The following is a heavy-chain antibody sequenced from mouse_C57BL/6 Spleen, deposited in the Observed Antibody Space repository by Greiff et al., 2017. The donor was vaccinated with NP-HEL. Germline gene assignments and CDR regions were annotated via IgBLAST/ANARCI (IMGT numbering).Heavy chain of an antibody. Sequence: QVHVKQPGPELVKPGASVKLSCKASGYTFTSYWMHWVKQRPGQGLEWIGMIHPNSGSTNYNEKFKSKATLTVDKSSSTAYMQLSSLTSEDSAVYYCARIGSLYYFDYWGQGTTLTVSS. D-gene: IGHD2-14*01. CDR3: ARIGSLYYFDY. CDR2: IHPNSGST. CDR1: GYTFTSYW. J-gene: IGHJ2*01. V-gene: IGHV1-64*01.